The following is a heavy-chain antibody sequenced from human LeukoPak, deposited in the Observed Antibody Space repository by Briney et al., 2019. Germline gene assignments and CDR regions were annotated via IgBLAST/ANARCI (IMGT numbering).Heavy chain of an antibody. CDR2: IYYSGST. V-gene: IGHV4-59*08. CDR1: GGSISSYY. J-gene: IGHJ3*02. D-gene: IGHD5-12*01. CDR3: AITQWLRPTHAFDI. Sequence: SETLSLTRTVSGGSISSYYWSWIRQPPGKGLEWIGYIYYSGSTNYNPSLKSRVTISVDTSKNQFSLKLSSVTAADTAVYYCAITQWLRPTHAFDIWGQGTMVTVSS.